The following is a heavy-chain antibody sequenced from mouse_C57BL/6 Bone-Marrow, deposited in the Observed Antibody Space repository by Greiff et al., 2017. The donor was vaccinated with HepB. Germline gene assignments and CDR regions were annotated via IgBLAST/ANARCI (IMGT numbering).Heavy chain of an antibody. V-gene: IGHV14-2*01. CDR2: IDPEDGET. CDR3: ALYYGSSYKFAY. CDR1: GFNIKDYY. D-gene: IGHD1-1*01. Sequence: VQLQHSGAELVKPGASVKLSCTASGFNIKDYYMHWVKQRTEQGLEWIGRIDPEDGETKYAPKFQGKAPLTADTSSNTAYLQVSSLTSEDTAVYYCALYYGSSYKFAYWGRGTLVTVSA. J-gene: IGHJ3*01.